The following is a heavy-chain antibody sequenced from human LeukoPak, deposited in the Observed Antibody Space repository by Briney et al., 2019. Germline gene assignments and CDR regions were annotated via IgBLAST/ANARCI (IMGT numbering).Heavy chain of an antibody. CDR2: ISSSGSTI. J-gene: IGHJ4*02. CDR1: GFTFSDYY. V-gene: IGHV3-11*01. D-gene: IGHD3-22*01. CDR3: ARDLYYYDSSGYYPSGY. Sequence: PGGSLRLSCAASGFTFSDYYMSWIRQAPGKGLEWASYISSSGSTIYYADSVKGRFTISRDNAKNSLYLQMNSLRAEDTAVYYCARDLYYYDSSGYYPSGYWGQGTLVTVSS.